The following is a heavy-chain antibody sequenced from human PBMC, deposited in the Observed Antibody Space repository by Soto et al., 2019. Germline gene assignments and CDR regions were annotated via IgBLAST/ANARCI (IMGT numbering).Heavy chain of an antibody. V-gene: IGHV4-30-4*01. CDR2: MFYVGAT. CDR1: GGSISSGDYY. D-gene: IGHD2-2*01. Sequence: QVQLQESGPGLVEPSQTLSLTCSVFGGSISSGDYYWSWIRQPPGKGLEWIGYMFYVGATYYNPSVKSLVTISVDTSKNQFSLTLNSVTAADTAVYDCASVVRFCSSPSCRGRNWFDPWGQGTLVTVTS. CDR3: ASVVRFCSSPSCRGRNWFDP. J-gene: IGHJ5*02.